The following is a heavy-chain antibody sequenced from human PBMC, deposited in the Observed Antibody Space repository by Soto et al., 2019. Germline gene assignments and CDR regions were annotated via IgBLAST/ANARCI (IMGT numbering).Heavy chain of an antibody. CDR3: AKEGEHSSGWANFDY. Sequence: GGSLRLSCAASGFTFRNYAMSWVRQAPGKGLEWVSAISDSGGSTYYADSVKGRFTISRDNSKNTLYLQMNSLRAEDTAVYYCAKEGEHSSGWANFDYWGQGTLVTVSS. J-gene: IGHJ4*02. V-gene: IGHV3-23*01. CDR1: GFTFRNYA. D-gene: IGHD6-19*01. CDR2: ISDSGGST.